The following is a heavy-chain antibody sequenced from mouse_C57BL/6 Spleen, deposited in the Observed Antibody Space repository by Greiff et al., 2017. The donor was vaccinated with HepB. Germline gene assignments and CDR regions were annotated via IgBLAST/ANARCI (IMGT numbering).Heavy chain of an antibody. CDR2: IDPSDSYT. V-gene: IGHV1-50*01. Sequence: VQLQPPGAELVKPGASVKLSCKASGYTFTSYWMQWVKQRPGQGLEWIGEIDPSDSYTNYNQKFKGKATLTVDTSSSTAYMQLSSLTSEDSAVYYCARYHSSGYAMDYWGQGTSVTVSS. CDR3: ARYHSSGYAMDY. CDR1: GYTFTSYW. D-gene: IGHD3-1*01. J-gene: IGHJ4*01.